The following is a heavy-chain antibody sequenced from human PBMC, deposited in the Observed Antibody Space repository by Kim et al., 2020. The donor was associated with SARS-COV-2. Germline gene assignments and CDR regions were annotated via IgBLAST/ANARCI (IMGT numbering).Heavy chain of an antibody. CDR2: ISWNSGSI. V-gene: IGHV3-9*01. D-gene: IGHD3-10*01. J-gene: IGHJ5*02. CDR1: GFTFDDYA. Sequence: GGSLRLSCAASGFTFDDYAMHWVRQAPGKGLEWVSGISWNSGSIGYADSVKGRFTISRDNAKNSLYLQMNSLRAEDTALYYCARGPLGFGELANNWFDPWGQGTLVTVSS. CDR3: ARGPLGFGELANNWFDP.